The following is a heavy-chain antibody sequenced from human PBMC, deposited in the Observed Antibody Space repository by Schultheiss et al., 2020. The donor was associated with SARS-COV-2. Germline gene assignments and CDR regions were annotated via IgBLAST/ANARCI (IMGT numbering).Heavy chain of an antibody. V-gene: IGHV3-23*01. CDR3: AKDDYYDSSGYYYADWYFDL. J-gene: IGHJ2*01. CDR2: ISGSGGST. CDR1: GFTFSSYA. D-gene: IGHD3-22*01. Sequence: GESLKISCAASGFTFSSYAMSWVRQAPGKGLEWVSAISGSGGSTYYADSVKGRFTISRDNSKNTLYLQMNSLRAEDTAVYYCAKDDYYDSSGYYYADWYFDLWGRGTLVTVSS.